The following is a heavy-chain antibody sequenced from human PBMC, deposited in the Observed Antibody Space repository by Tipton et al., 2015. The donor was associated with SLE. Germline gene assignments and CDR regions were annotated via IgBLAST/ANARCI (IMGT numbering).Heavy chain of an antibody. CDR2: IYYSGST. CDR1: GGSISSGGYY. Sequence: LRLSCTVSGGSISSGGYYWSWIRQHPGKGLEWIGYIYYSGSTYYNPSLKSRVTISVDTSKNQFSLKLSSVTAADTAVYYCARKLKAYYFDYWGQGTLVTVSS. CDR3: ARKLKAYYFDY. V-gene: IGHV4-31*02. J-gene: IGHJ4*02.